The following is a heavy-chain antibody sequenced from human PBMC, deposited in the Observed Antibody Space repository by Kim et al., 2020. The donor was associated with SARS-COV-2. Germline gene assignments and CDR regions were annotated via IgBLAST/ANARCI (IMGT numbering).Heavy chain of an antibody. J-gene: IGHJ6*02. Sequence: GGSLRLSCAASGFTFSSYGMHWVRQAPGKGLEWVAVISYDGNNKYYADSVKGRFTISGDNSKNTLYLQMNSLRAEDTAVYYCARVLGAAAGTYYYYVMDVWGQGTTVTVSS. CDR3: ARVLGAAAGTYYYYVMDV. V-gene: IGHV3-33*05. CDR2: ISYDGNNK. CDR1: GFTFSSYG. D-gene: IGHD6-13*01.